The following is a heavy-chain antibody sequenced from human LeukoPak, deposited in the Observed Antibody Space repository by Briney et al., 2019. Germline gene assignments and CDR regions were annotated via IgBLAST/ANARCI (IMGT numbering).Heavy chain of an antibody. CDR1: GGSISRSDW. CDR2: IFHSGST. J-gene: IGHJ3*01. D-gene: IGHD5-24*01. V-gene: IGHV4-4*02. Sequence: SETLSLTCAVSGGSISRSDWWSWVRQSPGKGLEWIGEIFHSGSTKYNPSLKSRVTISVDKSKNQFSLNLTSVTAADTAMYYCARDASLQTGAFDVWGQGKMVTVSS. CDR3: ARDASLQTGAFDV.